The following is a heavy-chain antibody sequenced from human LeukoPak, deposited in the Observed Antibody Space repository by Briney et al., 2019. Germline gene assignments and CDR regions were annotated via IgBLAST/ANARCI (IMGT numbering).Heavy chain of an antibody. Sequence: ASVKVSCKASGYTFTSYGISWVRQAPGQGLEWMGWISAYNGNTNYAQKLQGRVTMTTDTSTSTVYMELRSLRSDDTAVYYCARGIRGSYDSSGYLDYWGQGTLVTVSS. CDR1: GYTFTSYG. D-gene: IGHD3-22*01. J-gene: IGHJ4*02. CDR3: ARGIRGSYDSSGYLDY. V-gene: IGHV1-18*01. CDR2: ISAYNGNT.